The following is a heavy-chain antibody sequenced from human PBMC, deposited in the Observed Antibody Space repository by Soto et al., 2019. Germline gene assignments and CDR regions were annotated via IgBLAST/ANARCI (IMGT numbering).Heavy chain of an antibody. D-gene: IGHD1-20*01. CDR1: GGTFSSYT. CDR3: AKDLDNWNDPNDY. CDR2: IIPILGIA. V-gene: IGHV1-69*04. Sequence: SVKVSCKASGGTFSSYTISWVRQAPGQGLEWMGRIIPILGIANYAQKFQGRVTITADKSTSTAYMELSSLRSEDTAVYYCAKDLDNWNDPNDYWGQGTLVTVSS. J-gene: IGHJ4*02.